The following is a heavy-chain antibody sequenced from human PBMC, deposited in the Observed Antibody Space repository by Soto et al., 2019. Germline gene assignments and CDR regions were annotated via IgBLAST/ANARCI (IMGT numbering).Heavy chain of an antibody. CDR1: GFTFSSYA. Sequence: HPGGSLRLSCSASGFTFSSYAMSGVRQAPGKGLEWVAVITYDGSSKYYADSVKGRFTISRDNSKNTLYLQMNSLRAEDTAVYYCARGLLRGVKKIYYYYGMDVWGQGTTVTVSS. D-gene: IGHD3-10*01. V-gene: IGHV3-30*04. J-gene: IGHJ6*02. CDR2: ITYDGSSK. CDR3: ARGLLRGVKKIYYYYGMDV.